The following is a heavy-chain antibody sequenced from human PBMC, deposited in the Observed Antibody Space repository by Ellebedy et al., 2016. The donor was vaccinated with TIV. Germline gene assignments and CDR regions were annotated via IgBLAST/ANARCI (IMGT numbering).Heavy chain of an antibody. CDR2: LKQDGGEE. Sequence: PGGSLRLSCAASGFTFSTYWMSWVRQAPGRGLEWVANLKQDGGEEYYVDSVNGRFTISRDNAKNSLYLQMNSLRVEDTAVYYCARSRYPGARSSFDSWGQGTLVTVPS. CDR3: ARSRYPGARSSFDS. J-gene: IGHJ4*02. V-gene: IGHV3-7*01. D-gene: IGHD6-6*01. CDR1: GFTFSTYW.